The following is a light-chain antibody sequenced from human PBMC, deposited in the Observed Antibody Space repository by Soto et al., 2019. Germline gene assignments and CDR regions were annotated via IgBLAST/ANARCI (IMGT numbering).Light chain of an antibody. CDR1: SNDVGAYNF. CDR3: ASHTTRGTWV. Sequence: QSALTQAASASGSPGQSITISCSGTSNDVGAYNFVSWYQQHPGKAPKLMIFQVSNRPSGVSSRFSGSKSGNTASLTISGLQAEDEADYYCASHTTRGTWVFGGGTQLTVL. CDR2: QVS. V-gene: IGLV2-14*01. J-gene: IGLJ3*02.